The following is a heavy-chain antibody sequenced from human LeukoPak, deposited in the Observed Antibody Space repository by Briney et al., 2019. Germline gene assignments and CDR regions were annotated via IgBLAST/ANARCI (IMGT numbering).Heavy chain of an antibody. D-gene: IGHD2-15*01. Sequence: ASVKVSCKASGYTFTGYYIHWVRQAPGQGLEWMGWINPNSGGTNSAQKFQGRVTMTRDTSISTAYMEPSRLRSDDTAVYYCARVSGGTLNPDYWGQGTLVTVSS. J-gene: IGHJ4*02. CDR2: INPNSGGT. V-gene: IGHV1-2*02. CDR3: ARVSGGTLNPDY. CDR1: GYTFTGYY.